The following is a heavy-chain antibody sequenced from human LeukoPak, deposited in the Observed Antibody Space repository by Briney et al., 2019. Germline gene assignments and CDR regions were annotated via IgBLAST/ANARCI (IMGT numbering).Heavy chain of an antibody. D-gene: IGHD2-8*01. CDR2: INRNGDNT. CDR1: GFTFDDYG. Sequence: GGSLRLSCEASGFTFDDYGMSWDRQVPGKGLEWVSGINRNGDNTDYADSVKGRFTISRDNAKNSHFLQMNSLRVEDTAFYYCARGFRNGPFDCWGQGTLVTVSS. CDR3: ARGFRNGPFDC. V-gene: IGHV3-20*04. J-gene: IGHJ4*02.